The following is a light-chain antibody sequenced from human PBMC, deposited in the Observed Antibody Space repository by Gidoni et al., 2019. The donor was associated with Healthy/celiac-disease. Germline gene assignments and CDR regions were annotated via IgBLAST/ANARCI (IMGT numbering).Light chain of an antibody. CDR1: QSVSSSY. CDR2: GAS. Sequence: EIVLTQSPGTLSLSPGERATLSCRASQSVSSSYLAWYQQKPGQAPRLPISGASSRATGIPDRLSGSGSGTDFTLTISRLEPEDFAVYYCQQYGSLFTFGPGTKVDIK. J-gene: IGKJ3*01. CDR3: QQYGSLFT. V-gene: IGKV3-20*01.